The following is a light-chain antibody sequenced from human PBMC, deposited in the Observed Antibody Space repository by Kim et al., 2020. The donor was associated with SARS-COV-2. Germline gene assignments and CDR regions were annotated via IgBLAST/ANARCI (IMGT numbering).Light chain of an antibody. J-gene: IGKJ2*01. Sequence: LSPGESATLACRASPSVTSSYLAWYQQKPGQAPRLLIYGASSRATGIPDRFSGRGFGTDFTLTISRLEPEDFAVYYCQQYGSSPYTFGQGTKLEI. CDR3: QQYGSSPYT. CDR1: PSVTSSY. CDR2: GAS. V-gene: IGKV3-20*01.